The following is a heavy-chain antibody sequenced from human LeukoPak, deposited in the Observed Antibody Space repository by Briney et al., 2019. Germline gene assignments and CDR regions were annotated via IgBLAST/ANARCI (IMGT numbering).Heavy chain of an antibody. CDR3: ARGPYYLYYYYYYYMDV. CDR1: GGSFSGYY. Sequence: SETLSLTCAVYGGSFSGYYWSWIRQTPGKGLEWIGEINHSGSTNYNPSLKSRVTISVDTSKNQFSLKLSSVTAADTAVYYCARGPYYLYYYYYYYMDVWGKGTTVTVSS. J-gene: IGHJ6*03. CDR2: INHSGST. D-gene: IGHD2-21*01. V-gene: IGHV4-34*01.